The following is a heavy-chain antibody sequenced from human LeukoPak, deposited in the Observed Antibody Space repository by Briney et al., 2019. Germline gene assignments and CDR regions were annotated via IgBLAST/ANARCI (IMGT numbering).Heavy chain of an antibody. V-gene: IGHV4-59*01. CDR2: IYYSGST. CDR1: GGSISSYY. D-gene: IGHD3-22*01. J-gene: IGHJ3*02. Sequence: SETLSLTCTVPGGSISSYYWSWIRQPPGKGLEWIGYIYYSGSTNYNPSLKSRVTISVDTSKNQFSLKLSSVTAADTAVYYCARDYYDSSGYYYGDAFDIWGQGTMVTVSS. CDR3: ARDYYDSSGYYYGDAFDI.